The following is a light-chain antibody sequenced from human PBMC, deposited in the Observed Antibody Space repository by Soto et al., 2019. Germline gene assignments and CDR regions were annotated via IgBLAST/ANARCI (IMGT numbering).Light chain of an antibody. Sequence: EIVLTHSPATLSLSPGEIATLSCRASQNVANYLDWYQQKPGQAPRLLIYGASNRATGIPDRFSGSGSGTDFTLTISRLEPEDFAVYYCQQYDRSPRTFGQGTKVDIK. J-gene: IGKJ1*01. V-gene: IGKV3-20*01. CDR3: QQYDRSPRT. CDR2: GAS. CDR1: QNVANY.